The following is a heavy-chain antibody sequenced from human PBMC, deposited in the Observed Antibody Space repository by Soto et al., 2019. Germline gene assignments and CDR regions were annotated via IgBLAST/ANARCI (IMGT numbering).Heavy chain of an antibody. D-gene: IGHD3-22*01. CDR1: GYTFNSYD. CDR3: ARDRYDSSHSLHY. J-gene: IGHJ4*02. Sequence: QVQLVQSVAEVKKPGASVKLSCKASGYTFNSYDIHWVRQAPGQRLEWMGWISAGNGNTKFSQRFQGRIGITRDTSASTAYMELRGLRSEDTAVYYCARDRYDSSHSLHYWGQGTLVTVSS. CDR2: ISAGNGNT. V-gene: IGHV1-3*01.